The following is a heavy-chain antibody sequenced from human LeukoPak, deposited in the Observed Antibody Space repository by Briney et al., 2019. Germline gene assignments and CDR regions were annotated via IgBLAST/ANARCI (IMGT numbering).Heavy chain of an antibody. CDR1: GYTFTSYY. CDR3: ARDQEAFDY. J-gene: IGHJ4*02. V-gene: IGHV1-46*01. Sequence: ASVKVSCKASGYTFTSYYIHWVRQAPGQGLEWMGMIYPRDGSTSYAQKFQGRVTVTRDTSTSTVHMELSGLRSEDTAVYCARDQEAFDYWGQGTLVTVSS. CDR2: IYPRDGST.